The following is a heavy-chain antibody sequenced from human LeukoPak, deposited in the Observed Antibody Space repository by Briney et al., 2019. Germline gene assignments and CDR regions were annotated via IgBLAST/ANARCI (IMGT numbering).Heavy chain of an antibody. CDR3: ARASDRLQPPDY. D-gene: IGHD4-11*01. CDR2: IYYSGST. V-gene: IGHV4-59*01. CDR1: GSSISNYY. J-gene: IGHJ4*02. Sequence: PSETLSLTCTVSGSSISNYYWTWIRQPPGKGLEWIGYIYYSGSTNYNPSLKSRVTISVDTSKNQFSLKLSSVTAADTAMYYCARASDRLQPPDYWGQGTLVTVSS.